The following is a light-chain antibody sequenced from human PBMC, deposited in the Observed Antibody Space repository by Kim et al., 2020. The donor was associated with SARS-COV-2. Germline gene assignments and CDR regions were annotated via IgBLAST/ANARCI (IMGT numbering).Light chain of an antibody. CDR1: SRDVGSYNL. CDR2: EVS. Sequence: SITVSCTGTSRDVGSYNLVSWYQQHPGKAPKLMIYEVSKRPSGVSNRLSGSKSGNTASLTISGLQAEDEADYYCCSYAGSSTFYVFGTGTKVTVL. CDR3: CSYAGSSTFYV. V-gene: IGLV2-23*02. J-gene: IGLJ1*01.